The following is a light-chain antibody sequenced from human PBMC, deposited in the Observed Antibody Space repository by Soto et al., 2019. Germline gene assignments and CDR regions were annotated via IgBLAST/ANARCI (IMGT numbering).Light chain of an antibody. CDR1: SSDVGGYNY. V-gene: IGLV2-14*01. Sequence: QSVLTQPASVSGSPGQSITISCTGTSSDVGGYNYVSWYQQHPGKAPKLMIYDVSNRPSEVSNRFSGSKSGNTASLTISGLQAEDEADYYCSSYTSSSTLNYVFGTGTKVTVL. CDR2: DVS. J-gene: IGLJ1*01. CDR3: SSYTSSSTLNYV.